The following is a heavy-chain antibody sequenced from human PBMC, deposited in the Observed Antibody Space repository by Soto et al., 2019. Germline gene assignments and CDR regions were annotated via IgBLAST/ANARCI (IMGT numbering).Heavy chain of an antibody. Sequence: GGSLRLSCAASGFTFSSYGMHWVRQAPGKGLEWVAVIWYDGSNKYYADSVKGRFTISRDNSKNTLYLQMNSLRAEDTAVYYCARALLPIAYSSSSLRGYYYYGMDVWGQGTTVTVSS. CDR2: IWYDGSNK. D-gene: IGHD6-6*01. CDR3: ARALLPIAYSSSSLRGYYYYGMDV. CDR1: GFTFSSYG. V-gene: IGHV3-33*01. J-gene: IGHJ6*02.